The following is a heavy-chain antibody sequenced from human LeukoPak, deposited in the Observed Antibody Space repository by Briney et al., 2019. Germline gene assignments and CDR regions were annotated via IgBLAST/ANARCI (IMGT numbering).Heavy chain of an antibody. J-gene: IGHJ4*02. D-gene: IGHD3-9*01. Sequence: SETLSLTCAVYGGSFSGYYWGWIRQPPGKGLEWIGEINHSGSTNYNPSLKSRVTISVDTSKNQFSLKLSSVTAADTAVYYCARGLYDILTGYNAPFDYWGQGTLVTVSS. CDR3: ARGLYDILTGYNAPFDY. CDR2: INHSGST. V-gene: IGHV4-34*01. CDR1: GGSFSGYY.